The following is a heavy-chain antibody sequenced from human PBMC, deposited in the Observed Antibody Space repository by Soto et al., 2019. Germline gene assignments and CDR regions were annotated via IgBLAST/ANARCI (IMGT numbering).Heavy chain of an antibody. CDR3: ARKRDSGYWFDP. V-gene: IGHV4-59*01. D-gene: IGHD5-12*01. Sequence: PSETLSLTCTVSGGSISSYYWSWIRQPPGKGLEWIGYIYYSGSTNYNPSLKSRVTISVDTSKNQFSLKLSSVTAADTAVYYCARKRDSGYWFDPWGQGTLVTVSS. CDR1: GGSISSYY. CDR2: IYYSGST. J-gene: IGHJ5*02.